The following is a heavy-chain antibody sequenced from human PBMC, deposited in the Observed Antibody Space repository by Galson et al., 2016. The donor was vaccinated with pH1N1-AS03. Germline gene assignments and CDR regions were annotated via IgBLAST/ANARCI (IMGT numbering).Heavy chain of an antibody. V-gene: IGHV1-2*04. J-gene: IGHJ6*02. Sequence: SVKVSCKASGYIFTGFYVHWVRQAPGQGLEWMGWINPNNGVTNYAQKFQAWVTMTGDTSISTAYMELYGLNSDDTAVYYCARDTRGPCSSASCPTTYYFGMHVWGQGTTVIVSS. D-gene: IGHD1-26*01. CDR3: ARDTRGPCSSASCPTTYYFGMHV. CDR1: GYIFTGFY. CDR2: INPNNGVT.